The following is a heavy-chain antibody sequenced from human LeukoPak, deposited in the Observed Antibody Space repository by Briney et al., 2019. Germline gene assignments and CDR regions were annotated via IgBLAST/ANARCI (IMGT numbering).Heavy chain of an antibody. CDR1: GYSISSGRY. Sequence: SETLSLTCTVSGYSISSGRYWGWIRQPPGKGLEWIGSVFHSGSTYYNPSLKSRVTISADTSKNQFSLNLRSVTAADTAMYFCARSLSTAGIDYWGQGTLVTVSS. V-gene: IGHV4-38-2*02. CDR2: VFHSGST. CDR3: ARSLSTAGIDY. J-gene: IGHJ4*02. D-gene: IGHD2-2*01.